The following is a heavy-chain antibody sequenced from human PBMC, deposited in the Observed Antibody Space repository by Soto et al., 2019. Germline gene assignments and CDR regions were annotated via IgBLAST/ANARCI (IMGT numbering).Heavy chain of an antibody. D-gene: IGHD5-12*01. J-gene: IGHJ4*02. Sequence: SCVASGFTFSNYGMDWVRQAPGMGLEWVALVDSTGAIISYGDSVRGRFTISRDDAKNSLYLQMSSLRVEDTAIYYCARDRDYIEDFDYWGLGTLVTVSS. CDR3: ARDRDYIEDFDY. CDR1: GFTFSNYG. CDR2: VDSTGAII. V-gene: IGHV3-48*03.